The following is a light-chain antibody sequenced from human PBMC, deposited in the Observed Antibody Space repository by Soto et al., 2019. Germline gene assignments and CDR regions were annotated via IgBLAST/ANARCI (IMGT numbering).Light chain of an antibody. V-gene: IGKV2-30*01. CDR3: MQGISWPRT. CDR2: TIS. CDR1: QGLAYSDANTS. J-gene: IGKJ1*01. Sequence: EGVLSLSPLSLPVTLGQPASISCRPSQGLAYSDANTSLSWFFQRPGQSPRRLISTISKRASGVPDRFSGNGSGTYFTLTISRVEAEDVGVYYCMQGISWPRTFGHGTKV.